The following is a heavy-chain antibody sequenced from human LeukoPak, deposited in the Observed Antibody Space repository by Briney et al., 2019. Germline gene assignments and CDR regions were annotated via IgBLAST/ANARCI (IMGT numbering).Heavy chain of an antibody. V-gene: IGHV4-39*07. CDR3: ARGVVPGWFDP. J-gene: IGHJ5*02. CDR2: ICYSGST. Sequence: SETLSLTCTLSRGSISSSSYYWGWIRQPPGKGLEWIGNICYSGSTYYNPSLKSRVTIPVDTPNNQFSLKLSSLTAANTAVYYWARGVVPGWFDPWGQGTLVTVSS. CDR1: RGSISSSSYY. D-gene: IGHD2-15*01.